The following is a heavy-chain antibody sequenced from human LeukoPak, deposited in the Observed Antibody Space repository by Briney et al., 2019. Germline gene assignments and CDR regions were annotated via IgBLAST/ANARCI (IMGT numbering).Heavy chain of an antibody. J-gene: IGHJ6*02. CDR1: GFTFSSYA. CDR2: INSYGSST. CDR3: ARVRSGSSAGNYGMDV. V-gene: IGHV3-74*01. D-gene: IGHD1-26*01. Sequence: PGGSLRLSCAASGFTFSSYAMSWVRQAPGKGLVWVSRINSYGSSTSYADSVKGRFTISRDNAKNTLYLQMNSLRVEDTAVYYCARVRSGSSAGNYGMDVWGQGTTVTVSS.